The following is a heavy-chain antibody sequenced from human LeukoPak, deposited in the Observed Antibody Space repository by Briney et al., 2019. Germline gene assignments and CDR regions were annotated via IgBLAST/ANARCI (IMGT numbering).Heavy chain of an antibody. Sequence: GGSLRLSRTTSGFAFDDVAMSWVRQPAGKGLEWVGFIRRRAYGGAAEYAASVKGRFIISRDDSKGIAYLQMNSLKTEDTAVYYCSRNGLVDFDYWGQGSRVIVSP. CDR2: IRRRAYGGAA. V-gene: IGHV3-49*04. J-gene: IGHJ4*02. CDR1: GFAFDDVA. CDR3: SRNGLVDFDY.